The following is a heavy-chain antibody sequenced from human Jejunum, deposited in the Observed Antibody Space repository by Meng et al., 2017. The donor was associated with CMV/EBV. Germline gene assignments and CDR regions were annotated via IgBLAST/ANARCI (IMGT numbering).Heavy chain of an antibody. CDR1: GFTFGDFA. V-gene: IGHV3-66*02. Sequence: AASGFTFGDFAIPWVRQAPGKGLEWFSVIDSGGRTYYTDSVKGRFTIFRDSSKNMLYLQMSSLRPEDTAVYYCAREDYYGSGSLDYWGQGTLVTVSS. D-gene: IGHD3-10*01. CDR3: AREDYYGSGSLDY. CDR2: IDSGGRT. J-gene: IGHJ4*02.